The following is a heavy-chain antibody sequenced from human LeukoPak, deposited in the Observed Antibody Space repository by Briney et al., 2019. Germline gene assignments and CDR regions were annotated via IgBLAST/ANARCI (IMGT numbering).Heavy chain of an antibody. CDR1: GFTFSSYTFSTYA. D-gene: IGHD2-15*01. V-gene: IGHV3-23*01. CDR2: VSGSGVST. Sequence: GGSLRLSCAASGFTFSSYTFSTYAVSWVRQAPGKGLEWVSAVSGSGVSTYYADSVKGRFTISRDNSKNTLYLQMNGLRAEDTAVYYCAKGVEDSGIYYYYYMDVWGKGTTVTVSS. CDR3: AKGVEDSGIYYYYYMDV. J-gene: IGHJ6*03.